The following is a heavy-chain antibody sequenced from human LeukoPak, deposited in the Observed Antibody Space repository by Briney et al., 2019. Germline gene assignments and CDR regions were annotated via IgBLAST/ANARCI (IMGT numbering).Heavy chain of an antibody. J-gene: IGHJ4*02. CDR2: IKSKTDGGTT. V-gene: IGHV3-15*01. D-gene: IGHD5-18*01. Sequence: PGGSLRLSCAASGFTFSNAWMSWVRQAPGKGLEWVGRIKSKTDGGTTDYAAPVKNRFTISRDDSKTTLYLQMNSLKTEDTAVYYCATPSSVVTGPFDYWGQGTLVTVSS. CDR1: GFTFSNAW. CDR3: ATPSSVVTGPFDY.